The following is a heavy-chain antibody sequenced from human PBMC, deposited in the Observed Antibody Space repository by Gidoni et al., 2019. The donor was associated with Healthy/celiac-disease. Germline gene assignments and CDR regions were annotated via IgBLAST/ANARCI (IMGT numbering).Heavy chain of an antibody. V-gene: IGHV3-33*06. J-gene: IGHJ1*01. CDR3: AKSGNYGDYDGYFQH. CDR1: GFTFSSYG. CDR2: IWYDGSNK. D-gene: IGHD4-17*01. Sequence: QVQLVESGGGVVQPGRSLRLSCAASGFTFSSYGMHWVRQAPGKGLEWVAVIWYDGSNKYYADSVKGRFTISRDNSKNTLYLQMNSLRAEDTAVYYCAKSGNYGDYDGYFQHWGQGTLVTVSS.